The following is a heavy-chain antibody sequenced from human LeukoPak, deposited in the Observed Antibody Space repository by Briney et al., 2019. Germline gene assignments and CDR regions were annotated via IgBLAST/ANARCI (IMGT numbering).Heavy chain of an antibody. CDR1: GGSISSGGYS. CDR3: ARSHRPLGSGWYSPPDY. V-gene: IGHV4-31*03. Sequence: SQTLSLTCTVSGGSISSGGYSWSWIRQHPGKGLEWIGYIYYSGSTYYNPSLKSRVTISVDTSKNQFSLKLSSVTAADTAVYYCARSHRPLGSGWYSPPDYWGQGTLVTVSS. J-gene: IGHJ4*02. D-gene: IGHD6-19*01. CDR2: IYYSGST.